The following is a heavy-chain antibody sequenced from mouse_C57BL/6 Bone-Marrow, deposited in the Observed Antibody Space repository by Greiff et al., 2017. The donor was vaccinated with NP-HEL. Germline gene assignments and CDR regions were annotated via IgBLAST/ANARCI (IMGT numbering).Heavy chain of an antibody. V-gene: IGHV1-54*01. CDR3: ARGNYSNPYYFDY. Sequence: VQLQQSGAELVRPGTSVKVSCKASGYAFTNYLIEWVKQRPGQGLEWIGVINPGSGGTNYNEKFKGKTKLTADKSSSTAYMQLSSLTSEDSAVYFCARGNYSNPYYFDYWGQGTTLTVSS. CDR1: GYAFTNYL. D-gene: IGHD2-5*01. CDR2: INPGSGGT. J-gene: IGHJ2*01.